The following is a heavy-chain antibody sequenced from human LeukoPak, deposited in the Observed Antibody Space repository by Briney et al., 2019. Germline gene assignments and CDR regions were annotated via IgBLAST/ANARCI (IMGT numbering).Heavy chain of an antibody. Sequence: GGSLRLSCAASGFTFSNYWMHWVRQAPGKGLEWVSLIYSGGTTYYADSAKGRFTISRDNSKNTLYLQMNSLRAEDTAVYYCARRAGGYSHPYDYWGQGILVTVSS. CDR3: ARRAGGYSHPYDY. D-gene: IGHD4-23*01. CDR2: IYSGGTT. V-gene: IGHV3-53*01. CDR1: GFTFSNYW. J-gene: IGHJ4*02.